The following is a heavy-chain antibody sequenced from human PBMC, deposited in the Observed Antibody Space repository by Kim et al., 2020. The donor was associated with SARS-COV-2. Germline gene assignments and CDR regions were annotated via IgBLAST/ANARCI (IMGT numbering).Heavy chain of an antibody. CDR1: GGTFSSYT. CDR3: VRSLRAAPGLDY. J-gene: IGHJ4*02. V-gene: IGHV1-69*02. D-gene: IGHD6-13*01. Sequence: SVKVSCKASGGTFSSYTISWVRQAPGQGLEWMGRIIPILGIANYAQKFQGRVTITADKSTSTAYMELSSLRSEDTAVYYCVRSLRAAPGLDYWGQGTLVTVSS. CDR2: IIPILGIA.